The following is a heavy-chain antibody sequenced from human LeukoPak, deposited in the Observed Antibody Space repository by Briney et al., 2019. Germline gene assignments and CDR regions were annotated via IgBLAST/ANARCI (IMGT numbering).Heavy chain of an antibody. D-gene: IGHD6-6*01. CDR1: GYSITVYD. V-gene: IGHV4-59*01. Sequence: PSETLSLTCSVSGYSITVYDWSWIRQPPGKGMEWIGYAYHSGITNYNPSLKSRVTISIDTSESQFSLRLNSVTAADTAIYYCARHRRPLDRWGQGILVTVSP. CDR2: AYHSGIT. CDR3: ARHRRPLDR. J-gene: IGHJ5*02.